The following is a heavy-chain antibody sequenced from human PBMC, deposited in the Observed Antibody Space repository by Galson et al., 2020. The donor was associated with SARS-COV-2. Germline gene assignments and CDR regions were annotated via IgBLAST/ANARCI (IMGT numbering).Heavy chain of an antibody. D-gene: IGHD4-17*01. J-gene: IGHJ5*02. CDR3: ARDNSPLYGDYGWLDP. Sequence: SETLSLTCTVSGGSVSSGSYYWSWIRQPPGKGLEWIGYIYYSGSTNYNPSLKSRVTISVDTSKNQFSLKLSSVTAADTAVYYCARDNSPLYGDYGWLDPWGQGTLVTVSS. CDR1: GGSVSSGSYY. CDR2: IYYSGST. V-gene: IGHV4-61*01.